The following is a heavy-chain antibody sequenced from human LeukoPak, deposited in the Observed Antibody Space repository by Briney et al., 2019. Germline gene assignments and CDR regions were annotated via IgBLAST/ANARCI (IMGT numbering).Heavy chain of an antibody. V-gene: IGHV3-23*01. CDR3: AKDSYVSGRPLHTFDV. CDR2: ISGDGAST. CDR1: GFTFAIHA. Sequence: GGSLRLSCAASGFTFAIHAMTWVRQAPGKGLEWVSGISGDGASTHYAESVKGQFTITRDNSQNTLFLQMNSLRVEDTAIYYCAKDSYVSGRPLHTFDVWGQGTMVTVSS. D-gene: IGHD3-10*01. J-gene: IGHJ3*01.